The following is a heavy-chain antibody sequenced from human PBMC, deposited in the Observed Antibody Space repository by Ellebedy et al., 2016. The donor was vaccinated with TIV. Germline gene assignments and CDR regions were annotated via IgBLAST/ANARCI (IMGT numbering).Heavy chain of an antibody. CDR2: INHSGST. CDR3: ARGARFYYGMDV. Sequence: MPGGSLRLSCAVYGGSFSGYYWSWIRQPPGKGLEWIGEINHSGSTNYNPSLKSRVTISVDTSKNQFSLKLSSVTAADTAVYYCARGARFYYGMDVWGQGTTVTVSS. V-gene: IGHV4-34*01. CDR1: GGSFSGYY. J-gene: IGHJ6*02.